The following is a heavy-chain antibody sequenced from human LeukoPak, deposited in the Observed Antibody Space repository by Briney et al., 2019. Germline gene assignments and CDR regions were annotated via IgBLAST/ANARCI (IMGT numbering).Heavy chain of an antibody. J-gene: IGHJ4*02. CDR1: GFTFSSYE. Sequence: GGSLRLSCAASGFTFSSYEMNWVRQAPGKGLEGVSYISSSGSTIYYADSVKGRFTISRDNAKNSLYLQMNSLSAEDTAVYYCAREKQWLVLGDWGQGTLVTVSS. CDR3: AREKQWLVLGD. CDR2: ISSSGSTI. V-gene: IGHV3-48*03. D-gene: IGHD6-19*01.